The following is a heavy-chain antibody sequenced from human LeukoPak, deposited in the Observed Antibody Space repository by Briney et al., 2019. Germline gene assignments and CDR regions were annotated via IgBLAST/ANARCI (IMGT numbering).Heavy chain of an antibody. CDR2: VIPTLDRK. V-gene: IGHV1-69*11. Sequence: SVKVSCKASGVTFSKYAFNWVRQAPGHGLEWMGSVIPTLDRKSYAQRFQGRVTIAADESTSTVYMQLSSLRFEDTATYYCATRGTMFRFLDHWGQGTLVTISA. CDR1: GVTFSKYA. CDR3: ATRGTMFRFLDH. D-gene: IGHD3-10*01. J-gene: IGHJ4*02.